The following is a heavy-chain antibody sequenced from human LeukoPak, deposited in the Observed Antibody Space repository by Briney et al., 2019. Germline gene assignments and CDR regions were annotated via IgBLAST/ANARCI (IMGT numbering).Heavy chain of an antibody. D-gene: IGHD3-10*01. CDR2: INHSGST. CDR1: GGSFSGYY. V-gene: IGHV4-34*01. Sequence: SETLSLTCAVYGGSFSGYYWSRIRQPPGKGLEWIGEINHSGSTNYNPSLKSRVTISVDTSKNQFSLKLSSVTAADTAVYYCARGRITMVRGVNIGYYFDYWGQGTLVTVSS. CDR3: ARGRITMVRGVNIGYYFDY. J-gene: IGHJ4*02.